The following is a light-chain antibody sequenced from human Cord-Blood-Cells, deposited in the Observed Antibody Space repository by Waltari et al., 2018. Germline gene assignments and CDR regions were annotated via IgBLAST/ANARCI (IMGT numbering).Light chain of an antibody. CDR3: SSYTSSSTWV. V-gene: IGLV2-14*01. CDR1: SSDVGGYNY. CDR2: DVS. J-gene: IGLJ3*02. Sequence: QSALTQPDSVSGSPGQSISLSCTGTSSDVGGYNYVSWYQQHPGKAPKLMIYDVSNRPSGVSNRFSGSKSGNMASLTISGLQAEDEADYYCSSYTSSSTWVFGGGTKLTVL.